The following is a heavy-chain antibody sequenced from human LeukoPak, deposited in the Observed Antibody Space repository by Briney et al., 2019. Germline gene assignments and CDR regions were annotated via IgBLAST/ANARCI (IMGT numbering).Heavy chain of an antibody. CDR2: ISKNSGYM. D-gene: IGHD6-13*01. V-gene: IGHV3-21*04. J-gene: IGHJ4*02. CDR1: GFTFSSYS. CDR3: ARQQLYYFDY. Sequence: PGGSLRLSCAASGFTFSSYSMNWVRQAPGKGLEWVSSISKNSGYMYYIDSVKGRFTISRDNSKNTLYLQMNSLRAEDTAVYYCARQQLYYFDYWGQGTLVTVSS.